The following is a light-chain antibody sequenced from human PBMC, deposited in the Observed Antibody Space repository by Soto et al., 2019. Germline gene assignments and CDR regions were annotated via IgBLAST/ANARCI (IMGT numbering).Light chain of an antibody. CDR3: QQYNSYSIT. V-gene: IGKV1-27*01. J-gene: IGKJ5*01. CDR2: AAS. CDR1: QGISNY. Sequence: DIQMTQSPSSLSASVGDRVTITCRASQGISNYLAWYQQKPGKVPKLLIYAASTLQSGVSSRFSGSGSGTEFTLTISSLQPDDFATYYCQQYNSYSITFGQGTRLEIK.